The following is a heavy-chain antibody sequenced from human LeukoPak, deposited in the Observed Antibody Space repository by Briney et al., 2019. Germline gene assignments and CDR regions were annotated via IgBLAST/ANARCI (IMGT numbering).Heavy chain of an antibody. Sequence: ASETLSLTCTVSGGSISSYYWSWIRQPPGKGLEWIGYIYYSGSTNYNPSLKSRVTISVDTSKNQFSLKLSSVTAADTAVYYCARGGSSGYYFLASVDLWGRGTLVTVSS. D-gene: IGHD3-22*01. CDR1: GGSISSYY. CDR3: ARGGSSGYYFLASVDL. J-gene: IGHJ2*01. V-gene: IGHV4-59*01. CDR2: IYYSGST.